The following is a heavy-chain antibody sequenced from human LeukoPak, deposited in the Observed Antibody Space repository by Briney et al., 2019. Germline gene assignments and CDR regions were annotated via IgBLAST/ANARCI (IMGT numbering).Heavy chain of an antibody. Sequence: SETLSLTCAVYGGSFSGYYWSWIRQPPGKGLEWIGEINHSGSTNYNPSLKSRVTISVDTSKNQFSLKLSSVTAADTAVYYCARSSGRRYCSSTSCYDYYDSRAGDQRPFDYWGQGTLVTVSS. CDR2: INHSGST. J-gene: IGHJ4*02. CDR1: GGSFSGYY. D-gene: IGHD2-2*01. V-gene: IGHV4-34*01. CDR3: ARSSGRRYCSSTSCYDYYDSRAGDQRPFDY.